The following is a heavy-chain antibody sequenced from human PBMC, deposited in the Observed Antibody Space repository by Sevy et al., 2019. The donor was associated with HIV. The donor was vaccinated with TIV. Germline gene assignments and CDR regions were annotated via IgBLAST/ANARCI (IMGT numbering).Heavy chain of an antibody. CDR1: GFTFSSYA. V-gene: IGHV3-30*04. J-gene: IGHJ6*02. D-gene: IGHD6-19*01. CDR3: ACDRALAMVGTPANYDYYGMDV. Sequence: GGSLRLSCAASGFTFSSYAMHWVRQAPGKGLEWVAVISYDGSNKYYADSVKGRFTISRDNSKNTLYLEMNSLGDEDTAGYYCACDRALAMVGTPANYDYYGMDVWGQGTTVTVSS. CDR2: ISYDGSNK.